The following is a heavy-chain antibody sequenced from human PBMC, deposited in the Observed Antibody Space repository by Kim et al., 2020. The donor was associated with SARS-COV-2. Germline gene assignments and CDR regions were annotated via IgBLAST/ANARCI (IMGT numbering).Heavy chain of an antibody. V-gene: IGHV3-30*18. Sequence: GGSLRLSCAASGFTFSSYGMHWVRQAPGKGLEWVAVISYDGSNKYYADSVKGRFTISRDNSKNTLYLQMNSLRAEDTAVYYCAKDSGSLEQLVRGFYYYYGMDVWGQGTTVTVSS. J-gene: IGHJ6*02. D-gene: IGHD6-6*01. CDR3: AKDSGSLEQLVRGFYYYYGMDV. CDR2: ISYDGSNK. CDR1: GFTFSSYG.